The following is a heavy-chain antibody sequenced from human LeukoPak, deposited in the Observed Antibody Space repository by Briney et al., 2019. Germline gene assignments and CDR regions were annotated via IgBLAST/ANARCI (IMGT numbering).Heavy chain of an antibody. Sequence: PGGSLRLSCAASGFTFSSYSMDWVRQAPGKGLEWVSAISGSGGSTYYADSVKGRFTISRDNSRNTLYLQMNSLRPQDTAVYYCARGARKGDDYGGFFDYWGQGTLVTVSS. CDR2: ISGSGGST. V-gene: IGHV3-23*01. J-gene: IGHJ4*02. D-gene: IGHD4-23*01. CDR1: GFTFSSYS. CDR3: ARGARKGDDYGGFFDY.